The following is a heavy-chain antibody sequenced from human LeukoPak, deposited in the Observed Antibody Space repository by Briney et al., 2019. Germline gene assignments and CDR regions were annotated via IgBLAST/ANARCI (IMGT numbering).Heavy chain of an antibody. CDR3: AKDACSSSWYSDY. CDR2: ISGGGGGT. Sequence: GGSLRLSCAASGFSFSSYAMSWVRQAPGKGLEWVSSISGGGGGTHYADSVKGRFTISRDNSKNTLYLQMNSLRAEDTAVYYCAKDACSSSWYSDYWGQGTLVTVSS. D-gene: IGHD6-13*01. J-gene: IGHJ4*02. CDR1: GFSFSSYA. V-gene: IGHV3-23*01.